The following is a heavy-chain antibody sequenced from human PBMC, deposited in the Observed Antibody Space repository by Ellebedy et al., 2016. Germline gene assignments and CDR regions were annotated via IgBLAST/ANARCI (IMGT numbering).Heavy chain of an antibody. V-gene: IGHV5-51*01. D-gene: IGHD3-22*01. CDR3: AAYYDSSGYYYVEGDAFDI. Sequence: GESLKISXKGSGYSFTSYWIGWVRQMPGKGLEWMGIIYPGDSDTRYSPSFQGQVTISADKSISTAYLQWSSLKASDTAMYYCAAYYDSSGYYYVEGDAFDIWGQGTMVTVSS. CDR1: GYSFTSYW. CDR2: IYPGDSDT. J-gene: IGHJ3*02.